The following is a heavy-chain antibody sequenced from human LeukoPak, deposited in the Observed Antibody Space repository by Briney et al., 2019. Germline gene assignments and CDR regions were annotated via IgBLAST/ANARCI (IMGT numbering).Heavy chain of an antibody. D-gene: IGHD5-18*01. CDR1: GFTFRSYW. CDR2: IKQDGSEK. CDR3: ARDRAMDDY. Sequence: TGGSLRLSCAASGFTFRSYWMNWARQAPGKGLEWVANIKQDGSEKYYVDSVKGRFTISRDNSKNSLYLQMNSLRAEDTAVYYCARDRAMDDYWGQGTLVTVSS. V-gene: IGHV3-7*01. J-gene: IGHJ4*02.